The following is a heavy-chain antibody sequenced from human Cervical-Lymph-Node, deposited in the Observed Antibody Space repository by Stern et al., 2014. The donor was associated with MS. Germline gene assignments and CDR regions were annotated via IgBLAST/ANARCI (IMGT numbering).Heavy chain of an antibody. V-gene: IGHV2-5*02. CDR2: IYWDDDT. D-gene: IGHD6-6*01. CDR3: AHRDDWQLDFAY. CDR1: GFSLTTNGVA. Sequence: QVTLKESGPTLVIPTQTLTLTCTFSGFSLTTNGVAVGWIRQPPGKALEWLALIYWDDDTRYSPSLKSRLTITKDTSKNQVLLTMNNVEPVDTATYYCAHRDDWQLDFAYWGQGILVTVSS. J-gene: IGHJ4*02.